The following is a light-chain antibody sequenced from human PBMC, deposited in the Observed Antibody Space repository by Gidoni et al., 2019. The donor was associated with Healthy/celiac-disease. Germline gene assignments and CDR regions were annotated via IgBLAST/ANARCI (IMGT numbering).Light chain of an antibody. CDR3: QQCYSTPT. J-gene: IGKJ4*01. Sequence: DIQLTQSPPSLSASVGDRVTITCRARESISSYLNWYQQKPGKAPKLLIYAASRLQSGVPARFSGSGSGTDFTLTISSLQPEDFATYYCQQCYSTPTFGGGTKVEIK. CDR2: AAS. CDR1: ESISSY. V-gene: IGKV1-39*01.